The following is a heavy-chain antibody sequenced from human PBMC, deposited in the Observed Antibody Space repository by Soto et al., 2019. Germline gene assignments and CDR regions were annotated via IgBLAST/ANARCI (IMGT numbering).Heavy chain of an antibody. J-gene: IGHJ4*02. CDR2: ISWNRGSI. D-gene: IGHD6-19*01. V-gene: IGHV3-9*01. CDR1: GFTFADYA. Sequence: EVQLVESGGGLVQPGGSLRLSCAASGFTFADYAMHWVRQVPGKGLEWVSGISWNRGSIGYADSVKGRFTISRDNAKNSLYLQMNSLRVEDTALYYCAKSRGWYQLFDHWGQGTLVTVAS. CDR3: AKSRGWYQLFDH.